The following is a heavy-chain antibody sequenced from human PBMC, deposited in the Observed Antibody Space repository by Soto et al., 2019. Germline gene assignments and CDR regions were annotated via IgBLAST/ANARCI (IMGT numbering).Heavy chain of an antibody. CDR3: ARGGGATFTHYYYYMDV. D-gene: IGHD1-26*01. V-gene: IGHV1-3*01. CDR2: INGGNGKS. J-gene: IGHJ6*03. Sequence: QVQLVQSGAEVKKPGASVKVSCEASGYTFSTYEMHWVRKAPGQRPEWMGWINGGNGKSKYSETLQGRVTFTRDTSASTAYMELTSLRSEDTAVYYCARGGGATFTHYYYYMDVWGTGTTVTVSS. CDR1: GYTFSTYE.